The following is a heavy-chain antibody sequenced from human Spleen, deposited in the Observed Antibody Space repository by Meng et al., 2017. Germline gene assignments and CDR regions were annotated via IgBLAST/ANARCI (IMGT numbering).Heavy chain of an antibody. CDR2: ISAYHGNT. CDR3: ARDHRDYYDTSGYSNLYFDS. CDR1: CSSFPTYG. J-gene: IGHJ4*02. V-gene: IGHV1-18*01. D-gene: IGHD3-22*01. Sequence: QLVASWADVRKPVCTLKVLRKASCSSFPTYGSTCVRRSLGQGLEWLRRISAYHGNTNDAQKLQGRVTMPTDTSTNTGYMELRSLSSDDTAVYYCARDHRDYYDTSGYSNLYFDSWGQGTLVTVSS.